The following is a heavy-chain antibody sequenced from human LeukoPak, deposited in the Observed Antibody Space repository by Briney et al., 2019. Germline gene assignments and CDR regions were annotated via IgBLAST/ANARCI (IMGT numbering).Heavy chain of an antibody. CDR1: GFTFSSYG. CDR3: ANAYYDILTGYYGYYYGMDV. Sequence: PGGSLRLSCAASGFTFSSYGMHWVRQAPGKGLEWVAFIRYDGSSKYYADSVKGRFTISRDNSKNTLYLQMNSLRAEDTAVYYCANAYYDILTGYYGYYYGMDVWGQGTTVTVSS. V-gene: IGHV3-30*02. D-gene: IGHD3-9*01. CDR2: IRYDGSSK. J-gene: IGHJ6*02.